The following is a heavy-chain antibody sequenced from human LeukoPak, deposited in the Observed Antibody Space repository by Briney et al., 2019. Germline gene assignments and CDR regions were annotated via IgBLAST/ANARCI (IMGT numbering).Heavy chain of an antibody. CDR2: IKQDGSEK. Sequence: PGGSLRLSCAVSGIPFKKYGMHWVRQAPGKGLEWVANIKQDGSEKYYVDSVKGRFTISRDNAKNSLYLQMNSLRAEDTAVYYCARDRRYFDWLLYGMDVWGQGTTVTVSS. D-gene: IGHD3-9*01. V-gene: IGHV3-7*01. CDR1: GIPFKKYG. CDR3: ARDRRYFDWLLYGMDV. J-gene: IGHJ6*02.